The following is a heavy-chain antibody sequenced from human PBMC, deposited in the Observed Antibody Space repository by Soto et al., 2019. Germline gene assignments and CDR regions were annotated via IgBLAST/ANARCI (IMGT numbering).Heavy chain of an antibody. CDR2: IYPRGST. CDR3: ARGFYGSGSYFQAYFDF. Sequence: QVELQESGPGLVKPSETLSLACSVSGYSVSSSGNYWSWIRQRPGKGLEWIGYIYPRGSTRYNVSLKSRVSLTVDSSDNRFSPRLSAVTAADTGVYYCARGFYGSGSYFQAYFDFWGQGTLVTVSS. J-gene: IGHJ4*02. V-gene: IGHV4-31*03. CDR1: GYSVSSSGNY. D-gene: IGHD3-10*01.